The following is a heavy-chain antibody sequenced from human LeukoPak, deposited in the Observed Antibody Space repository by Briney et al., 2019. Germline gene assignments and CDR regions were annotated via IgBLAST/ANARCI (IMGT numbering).Heavy chain of an antibody. CDR2: INPSGGST. CDR1: GYTFTSYY. J-gene: IGHJ4*02. Sequence: ASVEVSCKASGYTFTSYYMHWVRQAPGQGLEWMGVINPSGGSTSYAQKFQGRVTMTWDTSTSTVYMELSSLRSEDTAVYYCARGASVVTPIDYWGQGTLVTVSS. D-gene: IGHD4-23*01. CDR3: ARGASVVTPIDY. V-gene: IGHV1-46*01.